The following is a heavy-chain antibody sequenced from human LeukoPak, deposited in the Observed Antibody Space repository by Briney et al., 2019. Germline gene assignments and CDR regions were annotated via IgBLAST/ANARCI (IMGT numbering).Heavy chain of an antibody. D-gene: IGHD1-7*01. CDR1: GGSISSSSYY. Sequence: SETLSLTCTVSGGSISSSSYYWGWIRQPPGKGLEWIGSIYYSGSTYYNPSLKSRVTISVDTSKNQFSLKLSSVTAADTAVYYCARDPRGTGTTSWGQGTLVTVSS. CDR3: ARDPRGTGTTS. CDR2: IYYSGST. V-gene: IGHV4-39*07. J-gene: IGHJ5*02.